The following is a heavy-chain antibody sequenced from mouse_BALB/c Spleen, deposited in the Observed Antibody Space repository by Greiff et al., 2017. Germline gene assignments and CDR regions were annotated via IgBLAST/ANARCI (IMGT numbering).Heavy chain of an antibody. CDR3: ARGRHGNYGAMDY. CDR1: GFTFSDYG. D-gene: IGHD2-1*01. V-gene: IGHV5-15*02. J-gene: IGHJ4*01. CDR2: ISNLAYSI. Sequence: DVMLVESGGGLVQPGGSRKLSCAASGFTFSDYGMAWVRQAPGKAPEWVAFISNLAYSIYYADTVTGRFTISRENAKNTLYLEMSSLRSEDTAMYYCARGRHGNYGAMDYWGQGTSVTVSS.